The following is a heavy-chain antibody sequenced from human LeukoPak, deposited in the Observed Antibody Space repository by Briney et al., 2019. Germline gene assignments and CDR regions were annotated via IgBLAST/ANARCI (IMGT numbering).Heavy chain of an antibody. CDR2: INTNTGNP. CDR3: AREGESSSWYMNYYYYMDV. V-gene: IGHV7-4-1*02. J-gene: IGHJ6*03. CDR1: GYTFTSYA. Sequence: ASVKVSCKASGYTFTSYAMNWVRQAPGQGLEWMGWINTNTGNPTYAQGFTGRFVFSLDTSVSTAYLQISSLKAEDTAVYYCAREGESSSWYMNYYYYMDVWGKGTTVTVSS. D-gene: IGHD6-13*01.